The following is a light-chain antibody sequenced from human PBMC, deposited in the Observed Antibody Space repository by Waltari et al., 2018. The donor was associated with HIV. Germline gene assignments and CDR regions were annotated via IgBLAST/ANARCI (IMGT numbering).Light chain of an antibody. Sequence: QAVVTQESSLSVPPGGTVTFTCASFTGRVTTTHYPFWFQQKAGQAPRTLIYDGDQRHPWTPGRFAGSNAEGKASLTLTGAQPEDEATYHCLLSVHTVRVFGGGTTL. J-gene: IGLJ3*02. CDR2: DGD. CDR3: LLSVHTVRV. V-gene: IGLV7-46*01. CDR1: TGRVTTTHY.